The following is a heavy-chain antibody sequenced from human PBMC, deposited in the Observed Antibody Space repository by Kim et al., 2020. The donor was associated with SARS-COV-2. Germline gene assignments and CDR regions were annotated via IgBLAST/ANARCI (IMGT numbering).Heavy chain of an antibody. J-gene: IGHJ6*04. Sequence: SETLSLTCTVSGGSISSGGYYWSWIRQHPGKGLEWIGYIYYSGSTYYNPSLKSRVTISVDTSKNQFSLKLSSVTAADTAVYYCARDRRQLVPFYYFGMDVWGKGTTVTVSS. CDR2: IYYSGST. CDR3: ARDRRQLVPFYYFGMDV. CDR1: GGSISSGGYY. D-gene: IGHD6-13*01. V-gene: IGHV4-31*03.